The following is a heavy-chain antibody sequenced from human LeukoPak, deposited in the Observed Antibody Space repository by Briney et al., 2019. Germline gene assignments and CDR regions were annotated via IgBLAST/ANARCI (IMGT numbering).Heavy chain of an antibody. Sequence: SVKVSCKASGGTFSSYAISWVRQAPGQGLEWMGGIIPIFGTANYAQKLQGRVTITADESTSTAYMELSSLRSEDTAVYYCARVATIYYDSSVGPFDIWGQGTMVTVSS. CDR1: GGTFSSYA. D-gene: IGHD3-22*01. V-gene: IGHV1-69*13. CDR3: ARVATIYYDSSVGPFDI. J-gene: IGHJ3*02. CDR2: IIPIFGTA.